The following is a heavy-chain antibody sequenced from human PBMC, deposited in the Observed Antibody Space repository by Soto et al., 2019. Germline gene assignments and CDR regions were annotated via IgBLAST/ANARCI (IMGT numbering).Heavy chain of an antibody. D-gene: IGHD3-10*01. CDR2: IDWDDDK. V-gene: IGHV2-70*04. CDR1: GFSLSTSGMR. Sequence: SGPTLVNPTQTLTLTCTFSGFSLSTSGMRVTWIRQPPGKALEWLARIDWDDDKFYSTSLKTRLIISKDTSKNQVVLTVTNMDPVDTATYYCARGGAYFDYWGQGTLVTVSS. CDR3: ARGGAYFDY. J-gene: IGHJ4*02.